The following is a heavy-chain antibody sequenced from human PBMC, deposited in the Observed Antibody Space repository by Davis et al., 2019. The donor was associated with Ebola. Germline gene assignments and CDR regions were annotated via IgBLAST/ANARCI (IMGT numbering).Heavy chain of an antibody. CDR2: ISSSSSYI. D-gene: IGHD3-22*01. V-gene: IGHV3-21*01. J-gene: IGHJ6*02. Sequence: PGGSLRLSCAASGFTFSSYSMNWVRQAPGKGLEWVSSISSSSSYIYYADSVKGRFTISRDNAKNSLYLQMNSLRAEDTAVYYCARGVRSGYYYYYYGMDVWGQGTTVTVSS. CDR1: GFTFSSYS. CDR3: ARGVRSGYYYYYYGMDV.